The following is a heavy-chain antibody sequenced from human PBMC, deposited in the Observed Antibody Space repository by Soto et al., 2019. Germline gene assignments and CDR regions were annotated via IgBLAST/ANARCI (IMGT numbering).Heavy chain of an antibody. Sequence: QVQLVQSGAEVRKPGSSVKVSCKASGDTFSSYAISWVRQAPGQGLEWMGGIVPFIGTTNYAQNFQGRVTITADKSTSTTYMELTGLRSEDTAVYYCARGGFSSSWRFDYWGQGALVTVSS. D-gene: IGHD6-13*01. CDR3: ARGGFSSSWRFDY. V-gene: IGHV1-69*06. CDR2: IVPFIGTT. CDR1: GDTFSSYA. J-gene: IGHJ4*02.